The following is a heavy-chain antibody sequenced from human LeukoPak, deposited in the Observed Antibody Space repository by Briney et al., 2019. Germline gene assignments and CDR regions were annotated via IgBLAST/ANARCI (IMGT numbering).Heavy chain of an antibody. V-gene: IGHV3-21*01. CDR3: ARDRRDYDFWSGRDY. J-gene: IGHJ4*02. CDR2: ISSSSSYI. Sequence: GGSLRLSCAASGVTLSTYAMSWARQAPGKGLEWVSSISSSSSYIYYADSVKGRFTISRDNAKNSLYLQMNSLRAEDTAVYYCARDRRDYDFWSGRDYWGQGTLVTVSS. D-gene: IGHD3-3*01. CDR1: GVTLSTYA.